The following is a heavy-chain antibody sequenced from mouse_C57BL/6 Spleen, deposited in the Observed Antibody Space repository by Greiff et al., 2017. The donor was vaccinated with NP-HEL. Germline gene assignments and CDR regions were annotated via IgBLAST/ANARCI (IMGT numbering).Heavy chain of an antibody. J-gene: IGHJ4*01. CDR2: INPSNGGT. CDR3: AKKLPGGAMDY. D-gene: IGHD2-1*01. Sequence: QVQLQQPGTELVKPGASVKLSCKASGYTFTSYWMHWVKQRPGQGLEWIGNINPSNGGTNYNEKFKSKATLTVDKSSSTAYMELRSLTSEDSAVYFCAKKLPGGAMDYWGQGTSVTVSS. V-gene: IGHV1-53*01. CDR1: GYTFTSYW.